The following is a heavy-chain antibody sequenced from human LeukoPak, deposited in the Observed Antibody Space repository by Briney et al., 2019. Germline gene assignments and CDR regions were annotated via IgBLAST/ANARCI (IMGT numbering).Heavy chain of an antibody. CDR1: GFTFSTYS. CDR3: VRSSASSGANCFDP. V-gene: IGHV3-21*01. Sequence: GGSLRLSCAASGFTFSTYSMNWVRQAPGKGLEWVSSIGSRGSYMYYADSVKGRFTISSDYARNSLYLQMSSLRTEDTAVYYCVRSSASSGANCFDPWGQGTLVIVSS. D-gene: IGHD3-10*01. J-gene: IGHJ5*02. CDR2: IGSRGSYM.